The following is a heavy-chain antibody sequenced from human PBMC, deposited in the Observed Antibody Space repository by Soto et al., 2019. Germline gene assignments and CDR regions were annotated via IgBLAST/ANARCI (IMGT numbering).Heavy chain of an antibody. D-gene: IGHD3-10*01. V-gene: IGHV4-59*08. Sequence: SETLPLTCTFSGCSSSSYYWSLIRQPPGKGLEWIGYIYYSGSTNYNPSLKSRVTISVDTSKNQFSLKLSSVTAADTAVYYCARRLRGLGGYYFDYWGQGTLVTVSS. CDR2: IYYSGST. CDR3: ARRLRGLGGYYFDY. CDR1: GCSSSSYY. J-gene: IGHJ4*02.